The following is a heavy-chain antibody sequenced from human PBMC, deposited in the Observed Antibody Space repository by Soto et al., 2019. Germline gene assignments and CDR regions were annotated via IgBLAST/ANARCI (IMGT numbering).Heavy chain of an antibody. CDR2: INPGYTAGRST. J-gene: IGHJ6*02. D-gene: IGHD1-26*01. CDR1: GYTLTTFF. Sequence: QVQLVQSGAEVKKPGASVKVSCKASGYTLTTFFMYWGRQAPGQGLVWLGVINPGYTAGRSTNYAQKFQGRVTMTTDTSTSTVYMELSRLRSDDTAVYYCAREAIVAGATPGMDVWGQGTTVTVSS. V-gene: IGHV1-46*01. CDR3: AREAIVAGATPGMDV.